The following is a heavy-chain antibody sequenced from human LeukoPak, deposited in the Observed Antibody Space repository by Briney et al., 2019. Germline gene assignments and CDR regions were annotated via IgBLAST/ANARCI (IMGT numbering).Heavy chain of an antibody. V-gene: IGHV1-8*01. CDR3: ARVRGFGELSLSLDF. D-gene: IGHD3-10*01. CDR2: MNPNSGNT. Sequence: ASVKVSCKASGYTFTSYDINWVRQATGQGLEWMGWMNPNSGNTGYAQKFQGRVTMTTDTSTSTAYMELRSLRSDDTAVYYCARVRGFGELSLSLDFWGQGTLVTVSS. J-gene: IGHJ4*02. CDR1: GYTFTSYD.